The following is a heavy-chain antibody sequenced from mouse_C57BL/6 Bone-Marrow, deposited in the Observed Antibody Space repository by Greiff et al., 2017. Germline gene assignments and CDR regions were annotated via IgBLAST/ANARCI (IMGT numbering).Heavy chain of an antibody. CDR3: ARNLLFYFDY. CDR2: IHPNSGST. Sequence: VQLQQPGAELVKPGASVKLSCKASGYTFTSYWMHWVKQRPGQGLEWIGMIHPNSGSTNYNEKFRSKATLTVDKSSSTAYMQLSSLTSEDSAVYYCARNLLFYFDYWGQGTTLTVSS. V-gene: IGHV1-64*01. J-gene: IGHJ2*01. CDR1: GYTFTSYW. D-gene: IGHD2-10*01.